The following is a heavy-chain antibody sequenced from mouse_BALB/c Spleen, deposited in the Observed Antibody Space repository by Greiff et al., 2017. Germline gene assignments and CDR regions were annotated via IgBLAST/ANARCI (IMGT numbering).Heavy chain of an antibody. V-gene: IGHV5-9-4*01. Sequence: EVQVVESGGGLVKPGGSLKLSCAASGFTFSSYAMSWVRQSPEKRLEWVAEISSGGSYTYYPDTVTGRFTISRDNAKNTLYLEMSSLRSEDTAMYYCASYDYFAYWGQGTLVTVSA. CDR1: GFTFSSYA. CDR3: ASYDYFAY. CDR2: ISSGGSYT. J-gene: IGHJ3*01. D-gene: IGHD2-4*01.